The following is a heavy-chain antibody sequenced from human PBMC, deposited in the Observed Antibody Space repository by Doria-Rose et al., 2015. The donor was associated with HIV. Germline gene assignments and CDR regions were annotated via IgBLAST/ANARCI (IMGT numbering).Heavy chain of an antibody. CDR1: GVSLSSPGMG. V-gene: IGHV2-26*01. CDR2: IFSDDER. Sequence: QATLKESGPVLVKPTETLTLTCTVSGVSLSSPGMGVSWIRQPPGNALEWLANIFSDDERYYKTSLKSRLTISRGTSKSQVALTMTDMDPVDTATYYCARIKSSRWYHKYYFDFWGQGTLVIVSA. CDR3: ARIKSSRWYHKYYFDF. D-gene: IGHD6-13*01. J-gene: IGHJ4*02.